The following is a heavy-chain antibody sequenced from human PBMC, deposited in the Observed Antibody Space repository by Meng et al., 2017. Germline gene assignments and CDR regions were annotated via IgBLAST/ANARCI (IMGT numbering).Heavy chain of an antibody. CDR1: GFTFSGSA. J-gene: IGHJ4*02. CDR2: IRSRANNYAT. CDR3: SRLETTAFDY. V-gene: IGHV3-73*02. D-gene: IGHD4-17*01. Sequence: EVQLGESGGGLGPPGGSLNLSCAASGFTFSGSAMHWVRQSSGKGLEWVGRIRSRANNYATAYAASVIGRFTISRDDSKNTAYLQMNSLKTEDTAVYYCSRLETTAFDYWGQGILVTVSS.